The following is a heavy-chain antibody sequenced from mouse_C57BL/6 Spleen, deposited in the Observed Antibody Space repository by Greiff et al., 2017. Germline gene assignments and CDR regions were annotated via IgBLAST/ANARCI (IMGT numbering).Heavy chain of an antibody. CDR1: GYSITSGYY. V-gene: IGHV3-6*01. CDR2: ISYDGST. D-gene: IGHD2-1*01. Sequence: VQLKESGPGLVNPSQSLSLTCSVTGYSITSGYYWNWLRPFPGNKLEWMGYISYDGSTNYNPSLKNRISITRDPSKNQFFLKLNSVTTEDTATYYCAREDYGNYGSYAMDYWGQGTSVTVSS. J-gene: IGHJ4*01. CDR3: AREDYGNYGSYAMDY.